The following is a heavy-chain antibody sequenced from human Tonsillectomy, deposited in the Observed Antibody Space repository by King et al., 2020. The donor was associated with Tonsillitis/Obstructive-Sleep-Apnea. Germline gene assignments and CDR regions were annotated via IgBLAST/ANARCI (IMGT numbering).Heavy chain of an antibody. Sequence: VQLQESGPGLVKPSETLSLTCTVSGGSISSYYWSWIRQPPGKGLEWIGYIYYSGSTNYNPSLKSRVTISVDTSKNQFSLELSSVTAADTAVYYCARHVSQYYFDYWGQGTLVTVSS. CDR2: IYYSGST. CDR3: ARHVSQYYFDY. D-gene: IGHD5/OR15-5a*01. V-gene: IGHV4-59*08. J-gene: IGHJ4*02. CDR1: GGSISSYY.